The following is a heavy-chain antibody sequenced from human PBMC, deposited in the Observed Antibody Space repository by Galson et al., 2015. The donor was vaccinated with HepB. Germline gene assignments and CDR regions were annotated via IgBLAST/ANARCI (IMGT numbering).Heavy chain of an antibody. CDR1: GYTFTNFG. J-gene: IGHJ3*02. V-gene: IGHV1-18*01. D-gene: IGHD1-26*01. Sequence: SCKASGYTFTNFGVNWVRQAPGQGLEWMGWISAYNGNTNYAQKLQGRITMTTDTSTSTAYMELRSLRSDDTAVYYCARDRFSGSFYSTDSFDIWGQGTMVTVSS. CDR3: ARDRFSGSFYSTDSFDI. CDR2: ISAYNGNT.